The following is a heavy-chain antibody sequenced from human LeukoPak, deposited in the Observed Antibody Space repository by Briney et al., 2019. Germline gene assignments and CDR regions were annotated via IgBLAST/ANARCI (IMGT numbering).Heavy chain of an antibody. CDR3: ARGRVAGIFRLYYYMDV. V-gene: IGHV4-34*01. J-gene: IGHJ6*03. D-gene: IGHD6-19*01. Sequence: SETLSLTCAVYCGSFSGYYWCCIRQPPGTALEWLGEINHSGCTNYTPYLTSRVTISVVTSKNQFSLKLSSVSAADAAVYYCARGRVAGIFRLYYYMDVWGKGTTVTISS. CDR2: INHSGCT. CDR1: CGSFSGYY.